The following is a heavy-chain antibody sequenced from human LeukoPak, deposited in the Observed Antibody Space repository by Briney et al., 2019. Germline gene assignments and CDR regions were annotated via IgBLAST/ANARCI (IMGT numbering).Heavy chain of an antibody. Sequence: SETLSLTCTVSGGSICSSSYYWGWIRQPPGKGLEWIGYIYYSGSTNYNPSLKSRVTISVDTSKNQFSLKLSSVTAADTAVYYCARGRDYGSGSYTPYYFDYWGQGTLVTVSS. V-gene: IGHV4-61*05. D-gene: IGHD3-10*01. CDR3: ARGRDYGSGSYTPYYFDY. CDR2: IYYSGST. J-gene: IGHJ4*02. CDR1: GGSICSSSYY.